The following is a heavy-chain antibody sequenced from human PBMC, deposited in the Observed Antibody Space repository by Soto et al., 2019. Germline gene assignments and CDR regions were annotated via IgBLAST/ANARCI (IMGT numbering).Heavy chain of an antibody. CDR3: ARDGTKDIVVVPAALLNDFDY. D-gene: IGHD2-2*01. V-gene: IGHV3-48*01. CDR2: ISSSSSTI. J-gene: IGHJ4*02. Sequence: GGSLRLSCAASGFTFSSYSMNWVRQAPGKGLEWVSYISSSSSTIYYADSVKGRFTISRDNAKNSLYLQMNSLRAEDTAVYYCARDGTKDIVVVPAALLNDFDYWGQGTLVTVSS. CDR1: GFTFSSYS.